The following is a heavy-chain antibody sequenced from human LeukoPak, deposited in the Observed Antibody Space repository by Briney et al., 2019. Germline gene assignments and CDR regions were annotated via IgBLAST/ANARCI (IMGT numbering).Heavy chain of an antibody. V-gene: IGHV5-51*01. D-gene: IGHD3-22*01. CDR1: GYTFTSYW. J-gene: IGHJ3*02. CDR2: IYPGDSDT. Sequence: ASVKVSCKASGYTFTSYWIGWVRQMPGKGLEWMGIIYPGDSDTRYSPSFQGQVTISADKSISTAYLQWSSLKASDTAMYYCARARTYYYDSSGSPDAFDIWGQGTMVTVSS. CDR3: ARARTYYYDSSGSPDAFDI.